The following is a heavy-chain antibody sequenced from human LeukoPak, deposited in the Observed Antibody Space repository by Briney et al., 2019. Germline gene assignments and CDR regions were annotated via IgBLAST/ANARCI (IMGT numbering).Heavy chain of an antibody. J-gene: IGHJ5*02. CDR2: IYTSGST. CDR1: GGSISTSNYY. Sequence: PSETLSLTCTVSGGSISTSNYYWSWIRQPAGKGLEWIGRIYTSGSTNYNPSLKSRVTMSVDTSKNQFSLKLSSVTAADTAVYYCARDSSGFDPWGQGTLVTVSS. CDR3: ARDSSGFDP. V-gene: IGHV4-61*02. D-gene: IGHD6-25*01.